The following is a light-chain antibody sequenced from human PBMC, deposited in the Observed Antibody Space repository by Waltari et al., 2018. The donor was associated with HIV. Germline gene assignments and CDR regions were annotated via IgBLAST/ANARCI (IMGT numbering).Light chain of an antibody. CDR2: RAS. J-gene: IGKJ2*01. V-gene: IGKV4-1*01. CDR3: QQYYSTPYT. Sequence: DIVMTQSPDSLVVSLGERATINCKSSQSVLYSSNNKNYLAWYQQKPGQPKVLIYRASTRESGVPDRFSGSGSGTDFTLTISSLQAEDVAVYYCQQYYSTPYTFGQGTKLEIK. CDR1: QSVLYSSNNKNY.